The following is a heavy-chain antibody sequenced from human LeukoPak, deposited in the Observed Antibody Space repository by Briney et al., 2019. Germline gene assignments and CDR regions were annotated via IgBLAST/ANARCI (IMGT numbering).Heavy chain of an antibody. D-gene: IGHD3-16*02. CDR1: GFTFSSYG. Sequence: GGSLRLSCAASGFTFSSYGMHWVRQAPGKELEWVAVISYDGSNKYYADSVKGRFTISRDNSKNTLYLQMNSLRAEDTAVYYCAKDFLGTYYDYVWGSYRYTGFDYWGQGTLVTVSS. CDR2: ISYDGSNK. J-gene: IGHJ4*02. V-gene: IGHV3-30*18. CDR3: AKDFLGTYYDYVWGSYRYTGFDY.